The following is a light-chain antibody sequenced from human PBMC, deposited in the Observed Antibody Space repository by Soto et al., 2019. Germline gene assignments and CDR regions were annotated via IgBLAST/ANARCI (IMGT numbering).Light chain of an antibody. Sequence: ILMTQSPATLSVSPGERATLSCRASQSVSNNLAWYQQKPGQAPRLLIYDASTRVTGIPARFSGSGSGTEFTLTISGLQSGDVAVYYCQQYKTWPPWTFGQGTTVEIK. CDR3: QQYKTWPPWT. CDR1: QSVSNN. J-gene: IGKJ1*01. CDR2: DAS. V-gene: IGKV3-15*01.